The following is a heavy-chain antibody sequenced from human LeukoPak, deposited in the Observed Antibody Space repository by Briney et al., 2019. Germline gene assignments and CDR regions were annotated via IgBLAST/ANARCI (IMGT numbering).Heavy chain of an antibody. D-gene: IGHD3-16*02. V-gene: IGHV4-34*01. CDR1: GGSFNGYY. Sequence: SETLSLTCAVYGGSFNGYYWNWIRQSPGKGLEWIGEIYHSGSTNYNPSLKSRVTISVDKSKNQFSLKLSSVTAADTAVYYCARVTLWGSYRYKDYWGQGTLVTVSS. CDR2: IYHSGST. CDR3: ARVTLWGSYRYKDY. J-gene: IGHJ4*02.